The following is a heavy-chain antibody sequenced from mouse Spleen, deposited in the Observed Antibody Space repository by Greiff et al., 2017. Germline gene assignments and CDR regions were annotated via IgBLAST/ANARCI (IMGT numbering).Heavy chain of an antibody. D-gene: IGHD2-4*01. CDR2: INPNNGGT. J-gene: IGHJ3*01. CDR1: GYTFTDYN. Sequence: EVQLQQSGPELVKPGASVKIPCKASGYTFTDYNMDWVKQSHGKSLEWIGDINPNNGGTIYNQKFKGKATLTVDKSSSTAYMELRSLTSEDTAVYYCARRGYDYDETWFAYWGQGTLVTVSA. CDR3: ARRGYDYDETWFAY. V-gene: IGHV1-18*01.